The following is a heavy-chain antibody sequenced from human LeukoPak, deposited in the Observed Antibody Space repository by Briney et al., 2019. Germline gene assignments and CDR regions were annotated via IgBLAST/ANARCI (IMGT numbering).Heavy chain of an antibody. V-gene: IGHV3-30*01. CDR3: ARGGVPTYYYDSSGYYLPRGYFDY. CDR2: ISYDGSNK. CDR1: GFTFSSYA. D-gene: IGHD3-22*01. J-gene: IGHJ4*02. Sequence: PGRSLRLSCAASGFTFSSYAMHWVRQAPGKGLEWVAVISYDGSNKYYADSVKGRFTISRDNSKNTLYLQMNSLRAEDTAVYYCARGGVPTYYYDSSGYYLPRGYFDYWGQGTLVTVSS.